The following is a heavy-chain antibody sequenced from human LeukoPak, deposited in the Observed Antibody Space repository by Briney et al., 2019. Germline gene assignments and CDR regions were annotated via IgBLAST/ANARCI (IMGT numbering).Heavy chain of an antibody. J-gene: IGHJ4*02. V-gene: IGHV1-24*01. CDR2: FDPEDGET. D-gene: IGHD4-11*01. CDR3: ETTCQDYSNYFDY. CDR1: GYTLTELS. Sequence: ASVKVSCTVSGYTLTELSMHWVRQGPGNGREWMGGFDPEDGETIYAQKCQGRVTLTEDTSTDTAYMELSSLRSEDTAVYFCETTCQDYSNYFDYWGQGTLVTVSS.